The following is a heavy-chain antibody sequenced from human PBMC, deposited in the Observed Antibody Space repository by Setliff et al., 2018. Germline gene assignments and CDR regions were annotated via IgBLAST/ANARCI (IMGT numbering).Heavy chain of an antibody. Sequence: KPSETLSLTCTVSGGSISSYYWSWIRQPAGKGLEWIGHIYIGGSANYNPSLKSRVTMSIDTSKNQFSLKLNSVTAADTAVYYCAREQWLDPPGYYYMDVWAKGTTVTVSS. CDR3: AREQWLDPPGYYYMDV. CDR2: IYIGGSA. CDR1: GGSISSYY. J-gene: IGHJ6*03. V-gene: IGHV4-4*07. D-gene: IGHD6-19*01.